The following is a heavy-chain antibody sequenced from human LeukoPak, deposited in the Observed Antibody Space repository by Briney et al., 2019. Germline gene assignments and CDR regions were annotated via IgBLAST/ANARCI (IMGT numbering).Heavy chain of an antibody. CDR3: ARDVDPCCNFGSCYDY. Sequence: ASVKVSCKASGYSFTANYIHWVRQAPGQGLEWMGWISPHSGDVRSAQKFQGRVTMTSDTSITTAYMQLSSLTSDDTAVYYCARDVDPCCNFGSCYDYWGQGTQVTVSS. CDR1: GYSFTANY. V-gene: IGHV1-2*02. D-gene: IGHD2-15*01. J-gene: IGHJ4*02. CDR2: ISPHSGDV.